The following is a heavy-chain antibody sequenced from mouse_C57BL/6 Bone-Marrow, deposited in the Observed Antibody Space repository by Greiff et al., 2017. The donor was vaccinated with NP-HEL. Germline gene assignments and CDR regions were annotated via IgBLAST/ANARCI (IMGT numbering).Heavy chain of an antibody. J-gene: IGHJ1*03. CDR3: ARNPYGSSCHWYFDV. Sequence: QVTLKVSGPGILQSSQTLSLTCSFSGFSLSTSGMGVSWIRQPSGKGLEWLAHIYWDDDKRYNPSLKSRLTISKDTSRNQVVLKITSVDTADTATYYCARNPYGSSCHWYFDVWGTGTTVTVSS. CDR2: IYWDDDK. V-gene: IGHV8-12*01. D-gene: IGHD1-1*01. CDR1: GFSLSTSGMG.